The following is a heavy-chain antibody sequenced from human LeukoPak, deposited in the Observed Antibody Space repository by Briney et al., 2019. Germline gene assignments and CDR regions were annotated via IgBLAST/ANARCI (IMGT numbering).Heavy chain of an antibody. CDR1: GFTFSSYG. J-gene: IGHJ4*02. CDR3: ARDGCSGGSCYGIDY. CDR2: IWYDGSDK. D-gene: IGHD2-15*01. Sequence: GGSLRLSCAASGFTFSSYGMHWVRPASGKGLEWVAVIWYDGSDKYYADSVKGRFTISRDNSKNTLYLQMNSLRAEDTAVYYCARDGCSGGSCYGIDYWGQGTLVTVSS. V-gene: IGHV3-33*01.